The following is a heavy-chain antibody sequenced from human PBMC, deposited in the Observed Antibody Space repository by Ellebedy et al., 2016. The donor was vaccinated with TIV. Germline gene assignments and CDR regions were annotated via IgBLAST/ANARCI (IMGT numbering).Heavy chain of an antibody. CDR2: IYTTGNP. CDR1: GGSMSSSY. V-gene: IGHV4-4*07. CDR3: ARDRFGDNFYYGLDV. J-gene: IGHJ6*02. D-gene: IGHD3-16*01. Sequence: MPSETLSLTCTVSGGSMSSSYRNWIRQPAGKGLEWIGRIYTTGNPDYNTSLKSRVTMSVDTSKKQFSLKLTSVTAADTAVYYCARDRFGDNFYYGLDVWGQGTTVTVSS.